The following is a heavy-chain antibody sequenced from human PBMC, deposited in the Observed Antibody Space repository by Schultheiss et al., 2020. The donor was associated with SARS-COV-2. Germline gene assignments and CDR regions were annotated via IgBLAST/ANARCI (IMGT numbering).Heavy chain of an antibody. CDR3: ARVRGYCTNGVCYTSYYYYYMDV. V-gene: IGHV4-59*01. D-gene: IGHD2-8*01. CDR1: GGSISSYY. J-gene: IGHJ6*03. Sequence: SETLSLTCTVSGGSISSYYWSWIRQPPGKGLEWIGYIYYSGSTNYNPSLKSRVTISVDTSKNQFSLKLSSVTAADTAVYYCARVRGYCTNGVCYTSYYYYYMDVWSKGTTVTVSS. CDR2: IYYSGST.